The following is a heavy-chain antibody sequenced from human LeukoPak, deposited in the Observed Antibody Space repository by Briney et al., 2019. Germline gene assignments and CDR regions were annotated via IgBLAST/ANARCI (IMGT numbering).Heavy chain of an antibody. CDR1: GGSISSGGYY. V-gene: IGHV4-31*03. Sequence: KPSETLSLTCTVSGGSISSGGYYWSWIRQHPGKGLEWIGYIYYSGSTYYNPSLKSRVTISVDTSKNQFSLKLSSVTAADTAVYYCARDTVTTIRRRSWFDPWGQGTLVTVSS. D-gene: IGHD4-17*01. J-gene: IGHJ5*02. CDR2: IYYSGST. CDR3: ARDTVTTIRRRSWFDP.